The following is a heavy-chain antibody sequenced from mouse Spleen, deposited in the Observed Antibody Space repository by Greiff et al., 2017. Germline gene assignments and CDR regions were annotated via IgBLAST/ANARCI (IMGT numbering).Heavy chain of an antibody. D-gene: IGHD2-12*01. V-gene: IGHV5-9*04. J-gene: IGHJ4*01. CDR3: ARQDSYYSYDDAMDY. Sequence: EVKVVESGGGLVKPGGSLKLSCAASGFTFSSYTMSWVRQTPAKRLEWVATISSGGGNTYYPDSVKGRFTISRDNARNTLYLQMSSLRSEDTAMYYCARQDSYYSYDDAMDYWGQGTSVTVSS. CDR2: ISSGGGNT. CDR1: GFTFSSYT.